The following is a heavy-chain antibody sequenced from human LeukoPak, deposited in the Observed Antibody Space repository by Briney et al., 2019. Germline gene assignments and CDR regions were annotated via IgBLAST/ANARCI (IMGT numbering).Heavy chain of an antibody. CDR3: ARGPLGGSSARDY. CDR2: INHSGST. V-gene: IGHV4-34*01. Sequence: SETLSLTCAVYGGSFSGYYWSWIRQPPGKGLEWIGEINHSGSTNYNPSLKSRVTISVDTSKNQFSLKLSSVTAADTAVYYCARGPLGGSSARDYWGQGTLVTVSS. D-gene: IGHD6-6*01. CDR1: GGSFSGYY. J-gene: IGHJ4*02.